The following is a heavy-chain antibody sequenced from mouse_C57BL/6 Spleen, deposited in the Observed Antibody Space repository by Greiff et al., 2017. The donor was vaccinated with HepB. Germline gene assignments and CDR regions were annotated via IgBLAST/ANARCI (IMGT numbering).Heavy chain of an antibody. Sequence: VQLQQPGAELVRPGSSVKLSCKASGYTFTSYWMDWVKQRPGQGLEWIGNIYPSDSETHYNQKFKDKATLTVDKSSSTAYMQLSSLTSEDSAVYYCAREGPDGPYYFDYWGQGTTLTVSS. CDR2: IYPSDSET. CDR1: GYTFTSYW. V-gene: IGHV1-61*01. J-gene: IGHJ2*01. D-gene: IGHD2-3*01. CDR3: AREGPDGPYYFDY.